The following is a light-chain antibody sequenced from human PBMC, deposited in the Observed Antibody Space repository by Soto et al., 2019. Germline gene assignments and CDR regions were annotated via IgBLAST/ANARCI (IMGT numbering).Light chain of an antibody. Sequence: DIVMTQSPDSLAVSLGERATINCKSSQNVLYSSNNNNYLAWYQQKPGQPPKLLFYCASTRESGVPDRFSGSGSGTDFTLTISSLQAEDVAVYYCQQYYGIPYTFGQGTKLEIK. CDR3: QQYYGIPYT. J-gene: IGKJ2*01. CDR1: QNVLYSSNNNNY. CDR2: CAS. V-gene: IGKV4-1*01.